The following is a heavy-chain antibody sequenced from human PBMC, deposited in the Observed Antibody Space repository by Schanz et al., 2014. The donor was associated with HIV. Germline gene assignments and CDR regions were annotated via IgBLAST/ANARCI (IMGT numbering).Heavy chain of an antibody. V-gene: IGHV1-69*06. CDR3: ARDVQPLYGMDV. CDR1: GGALSMYA. CDR2: IIPILGGA. D-gene: IGHD5-18*01. J-gene: IGHJ6*02. Sequence: QVLLVQSGAEMKQPGSSVKVSCKASGGALSMYAINWVRQAPGQGLEWMGDIIPILGGANYAQKFQGRVTITVDKSTSTVYMELIGLRSEDTAIYYCARDVQPLYGMDVWGQGTTVTVSS.